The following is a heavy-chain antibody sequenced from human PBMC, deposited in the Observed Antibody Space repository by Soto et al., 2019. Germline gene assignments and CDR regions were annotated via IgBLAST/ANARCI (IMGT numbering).Heavy chain of an antibody. D-gene: IGHD1-7*01. CDR1: GVIFCSYA. V-gene: IGHV3-23*01. CDR2: ISGSGSST. CDR3: AKDKMYNWNYFFEY. Sequence: GGSLRLSCAASGVIFCSYAISWVRQAPGKGLEWVSGISGSGSSTNYADSVKGRFTISRDNSKNTVYLQMNSLRAEDTAVYYCAKDKMYNWNYFFEYWGQGTLVTVSS. J-gene: IGHJ4*02.